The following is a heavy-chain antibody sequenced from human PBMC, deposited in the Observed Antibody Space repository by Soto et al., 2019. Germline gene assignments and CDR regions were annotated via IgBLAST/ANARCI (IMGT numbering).Heavy chain of an antibody. CDR1: GGSISSGGYS. V-gene: IGHV4-30-2*01. Sequence: QLQLQESGSGLVKPSQTLSLTCAVSGGSISSGGYSWSWIRQPPGKGLEWIGYISHSGSTYYNPSLKRRVTISVDRSKHQFSLKLSSVTAADTAMYYCASGSHVPHYWGQGTLVTVSS. J-gene: IGHJ4*02. CDR2: ISHSGST. CDR3: ASGSHVPHY. D-gene: IGHD6-6*01.